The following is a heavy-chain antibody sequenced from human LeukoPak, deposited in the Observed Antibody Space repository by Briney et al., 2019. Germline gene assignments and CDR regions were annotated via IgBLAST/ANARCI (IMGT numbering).Heavy chain of an antibody. Sequence: PGGSLRLSCAASGFTFSNYWMHWVRQAPGKGLVWVSRINSDGSSTSYADSVKGRFTISRDNAKNTLSLQMNSLRAEDTAVYYCARDYDFWSSFFDYWGQGTLVTVSS. J-gene: IGHJ4*02. CDR2: INSDGSST. D-gene: IGHD3-3*01. CDR3: ARDYDFWSSFFDY. CDR1: GFTFSNYW. V-gene: IGHV3-74*01.